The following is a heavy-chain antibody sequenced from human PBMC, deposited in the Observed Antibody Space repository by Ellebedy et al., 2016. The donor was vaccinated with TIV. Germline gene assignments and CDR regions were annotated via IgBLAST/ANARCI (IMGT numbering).Heavy chain of an antibody. CDR3: ARDRSSLGDYYFDY. CDR2: IWYDGNNK. V-gene: IGHV3-33*01. Sequence: PGGSLRLSCAASGFTFSSYGMHWVRQAPGKGLEWVAVIWYDGNNKYYADSVKGRFTISRDNSKNTLYLQMNSLRAEDTAVYYCARDRSSLGDYYFDYWGQGTLVTVSS. J-gene: IGHJ4*02. D-gene: IGHD4-17*01. CDR1: GFTFSSYG.